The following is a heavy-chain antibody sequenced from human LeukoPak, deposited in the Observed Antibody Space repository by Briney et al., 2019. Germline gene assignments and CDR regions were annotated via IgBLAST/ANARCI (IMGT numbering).Heavy chain of an antibody. Sequence: GGSLRLSCAASGFTFSDHYMDWVRQAPGKGLEWVGFIRSKAYGGTTEDAASVKGRFTISRDDSKSIAYLQMNSLKTEDTAVYYCTGSFGELTFFDYWGLGTLVTVSS. CDR1: GFTFSDHY. CDR3: TGSFGELTFFDY. J-gene: IGHJ4*02. CDR2: IRSKAYGGTT. V-gene: IGHV3-49*04. D-gene: IGHD3-10*01.